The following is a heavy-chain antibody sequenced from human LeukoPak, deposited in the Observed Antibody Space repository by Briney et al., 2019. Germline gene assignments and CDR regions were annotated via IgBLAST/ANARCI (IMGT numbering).Heavy chain of an antibody. CDR3: ARLRVDTAMVIYYYYGMDV. CDR2: IDPSGSYT. J-gene: IGHJ6*04. CDR1: GYSFTSYW. D-gene: IGHD5-18*01. V-gene: IGHV5-10-1*01. Sequence: GESLKISCKGSGYSFTSYWISWVRQMPGKGLEWMGRIDPSGSYTNYSPSFQGHVTISAVKSISTAYLQWSSLKASDTAMYYCARLRVDTAMVIYYYYGMDVWGKGTTVTVSS.